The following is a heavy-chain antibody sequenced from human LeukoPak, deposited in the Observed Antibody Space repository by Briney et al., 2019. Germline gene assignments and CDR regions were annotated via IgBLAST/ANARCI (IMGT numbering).Heavy chain of an antibody. J-gene: IGHJ4*02. CDR2: ISSSGATT. V-gene: IGHV3-11*04. D-gene: IGHD3-22*01. CDR3: ARDRYYDDSSGLDY. CDR1: GFTCSDYY. Sequence: PGGSLRLSCAASGFTCSDYYMSWIRQAPGKGLQWISYISSSGATTYYADSVKGRFAISRDNTKNSLYLQMNSLRAEDTAVYYCARDRYYDDSSGLDYWGQGTLVTVSS.